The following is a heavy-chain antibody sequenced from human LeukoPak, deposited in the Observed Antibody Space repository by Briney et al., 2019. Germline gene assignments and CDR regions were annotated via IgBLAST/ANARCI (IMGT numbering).Heavy chain of an antibody. J-gene: IGHJ6*03. CDR1: GGTFSSYA. D-gene: IGHD3-3*01. V-gene: IGHV1-69*05. CDR2: IIPIFGTA. CDR3: AREWTGWADFWSGYYPYYYYYMDV. Sequence: GASVKVSCKASGGTFSSYAISWVRQAPGQGLEWMGRIIPIFGTANYAQKFQGRVTITTDESTSTAYMELSSLRSEDTAVYYCAREWTGWADFWSGYYPYYYYYMDVWGKGTTVTVSS.